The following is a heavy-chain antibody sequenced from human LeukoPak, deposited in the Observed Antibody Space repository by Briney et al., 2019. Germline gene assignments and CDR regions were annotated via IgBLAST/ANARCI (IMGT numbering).Heavy chain of an antibody. CDR3: AKEGLHYDILTGSIYYFGMDV. D-gene: IGHD3-9*01. Sequence: PGRSLRLSCAASGFTFSSYGMHWVRQAPGKGLEWVAVISYDGSNKYYADSVKGRFTISRDNSKNTLYLQMNSLRAEDTDVYYCAKEGLHYDILTGSIYYFGMDVWGQGTTVTVSS. CDR2: ISYDGSNK. V-gene: IGHV3-30*18. CDR1: GFTFSSYG. J-gene: IGHJ6*02.